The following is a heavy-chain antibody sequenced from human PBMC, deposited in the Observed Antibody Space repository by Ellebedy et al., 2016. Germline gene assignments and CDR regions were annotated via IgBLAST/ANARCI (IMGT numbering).Heavy chain of an antibody. CDR1: GYTLTSYY. V-gene: IGHV1-46*04. Sequence: ASVKVSCKASGYTLTSYYMHWVRQAPGQGLEWMGIINPSGGSTRYAQKLQGRVTMTRNTSTTTVYMDLSSLRSEDTAVYYCASGFDNSGCLDFWGQGTLVTVSS. D-gene: IGHD3-22*01. CDR2: INPSGGST. J-gene: IGHJ4*02. CDR3: ASGFDNSGCLDF.